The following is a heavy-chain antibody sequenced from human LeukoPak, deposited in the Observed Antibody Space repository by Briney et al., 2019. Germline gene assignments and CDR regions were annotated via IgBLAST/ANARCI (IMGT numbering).Heavy chain of an antibody. CDR1: GGSISSYY. CDR3: ARVHTRQQLVRGDYFDY. J-gene: IGHJ4*02. Sequence: SETLSLTCTASGGSISSYYWSWIRQPPGKGLEWIGYIYYSGSTNYNPSLKSRVTISVDTSKNQFSLKLSSVTAAGTAVYYCARVHTRQQLVRGDYFDYWGQGTLVTVSS. CDR2: IYYSGST. D-gene: IGHD6-13*01. V-gene: IGHV4-59*01.